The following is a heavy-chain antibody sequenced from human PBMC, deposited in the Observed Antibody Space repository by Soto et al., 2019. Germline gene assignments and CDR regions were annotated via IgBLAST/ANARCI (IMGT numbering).Heavy chain of an antibody. CDR1: GGTFSSYA. CDR3: ASGRYYDSSGPGDYYYGMDV. D-gene: IGHD3-22*01. CDR2: IIPIFGTA. V-gene: IGHV1-69*06. Sequence: QVQLVQSGAEVKKPGSSVKVSCKASGGTFSSYAISWVRQAPGQGLEWMGGIIPIFGTANYAQKVQGRVTITADKSTSTAYMELSSLRSEDTAVYYCASGRYYDSSGPGDYYYGMDVWGQGTTVTVSS. J-gene: IGHJ6*02.